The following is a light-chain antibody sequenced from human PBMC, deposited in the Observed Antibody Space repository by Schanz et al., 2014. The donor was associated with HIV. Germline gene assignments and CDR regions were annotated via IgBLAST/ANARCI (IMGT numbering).Light chain of an antibody. V-gene: IGKV3-20*01. CDR3: QHYGSS. CDR1: QSVSNRY. CDR2: GAS. J-gene: IGKJ3*01. Sequence: EIVLTQSPGTLSLSPGEGVTLSCRASQSVSNRYLAWYQQRPGQAPRLLIYGASTRAIGIPDRFSGSESGTDFTRTVSRLEREDFAVYYCQHYGSSFGPGTKGDI.